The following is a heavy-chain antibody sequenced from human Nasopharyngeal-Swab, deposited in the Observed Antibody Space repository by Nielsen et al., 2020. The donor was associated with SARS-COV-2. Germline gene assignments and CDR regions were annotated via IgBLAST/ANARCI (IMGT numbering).Heavy chain of an antibody. CDR2: ISYDGSNK. CDR3: AKDWGYKSDYYYYMDV. J-gene: IGHJ6*03. CDR1: GFTFSSYG. D-gene: IGHD5-18*01. V-gene: IGHV3-30*18. Sequence: GESLKISCAASGFTFSSYGMHRVRQAPGKGLEWVAVISYDGSNKYYADSVKGRFTISRDNSKNTLYLQMNSLRAEDTAVYYCAKDWGYKSDYYYYMDVWGKGTTVTVSS.